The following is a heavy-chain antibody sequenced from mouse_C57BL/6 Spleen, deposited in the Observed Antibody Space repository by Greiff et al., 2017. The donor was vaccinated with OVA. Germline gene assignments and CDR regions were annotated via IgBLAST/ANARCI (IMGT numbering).Heavy chain of an antibody. J-gene: IGHJ2*01. V-gene: IGHV1-4*01. CDR2: INPSSGYT. CDR1: GYTFTSYT. Sequence: VKLQESGAELARPGASVKMSCKASGYTFTSYTMHWVKQRPGQGLEWIGYINPSSGYTKYNQKFKDKATLTADKSSSTAYMQLSSLTSEDSAVYYCARYDDYDYFDYWGQGTTLTVSS. CDR3: ARYDDYDYFDY. D-gene: IGHD2-4*01.